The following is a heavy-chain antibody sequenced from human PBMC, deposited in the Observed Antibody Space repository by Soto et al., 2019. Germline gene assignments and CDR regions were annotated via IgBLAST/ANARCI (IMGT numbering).Heavy chain of an antibody. CDR3: AKAVKYYDSTGYDAFAV. CDR1: GDSISSYS. CDR2: MFHSGRT. J-gene: IGHJ3*01. D-gene: IGHD3-22*01. Sequence: SETLSLTCTVSGDSISSYSWTWIRQPPGKALEWIGYMFHSGRTNYNPSLTSRVTMSADTSNNQFSLTLTSVTAADTAVYYRAKAVKYYDSTGYDAFAVWGQGIMVTVSS. V-gene: IGHV4-59*01.